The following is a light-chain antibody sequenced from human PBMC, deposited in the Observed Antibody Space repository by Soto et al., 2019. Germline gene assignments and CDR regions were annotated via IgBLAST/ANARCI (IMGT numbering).Light chain of an antibody. CDR2: GAS. V-gene: IGKV3-20*01. CDR1: QSISSSY. CDR3: QQYGGTPPIT. J-gene: IGKJ5*01. Sequence: IVLTQSPGTLSLSPGKRATLSCRASQSISSSYLAWYQQRPGQAPRLLIYGASSRATGSPDRFSGSGSGTDFTLTISRLEPEDFAVYYCQQYGGTPPITFGQGTRLEIK.